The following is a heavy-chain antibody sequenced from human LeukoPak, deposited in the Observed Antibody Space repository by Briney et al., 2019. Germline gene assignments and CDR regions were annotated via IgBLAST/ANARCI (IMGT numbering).Heavy chain of an antibody. CDR3: ARANFLYCSSTTCLFDY. D-gene: IGHD2-2*01. CDR1: GYTFTDYY. CDR2: INPNSGDT. J-gene: IGHJ4*02. Sequence: GASAKVSCKASGYTFTDYYMHWVRQAPGQGFEWMGWINPNSGDTNYAQKFQGRVTMTRDTSISTAHMELSRLRSDDTAVYYCARANFLYCSSTTCLFDYWGQGTLVIVSS. V-gene: IGHV1-2*02.